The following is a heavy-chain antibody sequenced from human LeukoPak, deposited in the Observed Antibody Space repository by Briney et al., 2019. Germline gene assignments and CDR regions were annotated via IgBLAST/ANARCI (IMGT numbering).Heavy chain of an antibody. CDR2: IKQDGSEK. Sequence: AGGSLRLSCAVSGFTFSNYWMSWVRQAPGKGLEWVTNIKQDGSEKNYVDSVKGRFTISRDNAKNSLYLQMNGLRVEDTAVYYCARLEQWLTPYWGQGTLVTVSS. D-gene: IGHD6-19*01. CDR1: GFTFSNYW. V-gene: IGHV3-7*01. CDR3: ARLEQWLTPY. J-gene: IGHJ4*02.